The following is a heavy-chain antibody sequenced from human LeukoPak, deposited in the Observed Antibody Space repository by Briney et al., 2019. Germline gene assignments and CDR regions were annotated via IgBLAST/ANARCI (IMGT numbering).Heavy chain of an antibody. Sequence: PGRSLRLSCAASGLTFSSYGMHWVRQAPGTGLEWVAVISYDGFNKNHADSVKGRFTISRDNSKNTLYLQMNSLRVEDTAVYYCAKGVRSGCDRLDYWGQGTLVTVSS. CDR1: GLTFSSYG. CDR3: AKGVRSGCDRLDY. CDR2: ISYDGFNK. V-gene: IGHV3-30*18. J-gene: IGHJ4*02. D-gene: IGHD5-12*01.